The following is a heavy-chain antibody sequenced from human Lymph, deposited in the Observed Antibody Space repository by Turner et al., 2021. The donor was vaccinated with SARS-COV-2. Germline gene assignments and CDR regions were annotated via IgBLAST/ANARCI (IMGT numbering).Heavy chain of an antibody. Sequence: QVKRVQSEAEVKKPGSSLIVSCKASGGTFSGYSISWVRQAPGQGLEWMGRIIPILGIADYAKKFQGRVTFTADKSTSTAYMELSSLRSEDTAVYYCAVGRLDSYSGSYSSWFDPWGQGTLVTVSS. CDR2: IIPILGIA. V-gene: IGHV1-69*04. CDR3: AVGRLDSYSGSYSSWFDP. CDR1: GGTFSGYS. J-gene: IGHJ5*02. D-gene: IGHD1-26*01.